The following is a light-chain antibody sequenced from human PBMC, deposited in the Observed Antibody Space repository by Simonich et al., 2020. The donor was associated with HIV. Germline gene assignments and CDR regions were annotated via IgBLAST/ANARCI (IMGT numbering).Light chain of an antibody. Sequence: EIVLTQSPGTLSLSPGERATLSCSASQRVSSRDLAWYQQKPGQAPRLLIYGASSRATGIPDRFSGSGSGTDFTLTISRLEPEDFAVYYCQQYGSSPPYTFGQGTKLEIK. CDR1: QRVSSRD. J-gene: IGKJ2*01. CDR3: QQYGSSPPYT. V-gene: IGKV3-20*01. CDR2: GAS.